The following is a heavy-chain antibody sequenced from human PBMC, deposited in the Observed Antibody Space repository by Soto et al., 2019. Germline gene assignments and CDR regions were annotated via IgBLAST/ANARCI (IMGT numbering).Heavy chain of an antibody. V-gene: IGHV3-15*01. Sequence: ESGGGLVKPGGSLRLSCAASGFTFTNAWMSWVRQAPGKGLEWVGRIKRETDGGTTDYAAPVKGRFTISRDDSRNTLYLQMNNLKTDDTALYYCTPAATTVTTIDYWGQGTLVTVSS. D-gene: IGHD4-17*01. CDR3: TPAATTVTTIDY. CDR1: GFTFTNAW. J-gene: IGHJ4*02. CDR2: IKRETDGGTT.